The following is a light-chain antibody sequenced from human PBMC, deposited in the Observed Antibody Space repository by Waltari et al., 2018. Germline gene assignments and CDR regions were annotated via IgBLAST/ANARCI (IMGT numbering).Light chain of an antibody. J-gene: IGKJ1*01. Sequence: EIVLTQSPATLSLSPGEGATLSCRASQSVSSQLVWYQQNRGQAPRVLIYDASNRATGIPARFSGSGSGTDFTLTISSLEPEDFAVYYCQQCNNSPPTFGQGTKVEIK. CDR3: QQCNNSPPT. CDR1: QSVSSQ. CDR2: DAS. V-gene: IGKV3-11*01.